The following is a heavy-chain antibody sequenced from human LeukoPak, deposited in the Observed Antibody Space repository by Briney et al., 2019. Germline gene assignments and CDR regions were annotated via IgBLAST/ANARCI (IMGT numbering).Heavy chain of an antibody. J-gene: IGHJ4*02. CDR3: ARGSMVRGVIFGY. CDR2: MSPNNGDT. Sequence: ASVKVSCKTSGYTFTNYDINWVRQATGQGLEWLGWMSPNNGDTGYAQKFQGRVTMTRNTSISTAYMELSSLRSEDTAVYYCARGSMVRGVIFGYWGQGTLVTVSS. V-gene: IGHV1-8*01. CDR1: GYTFTNYD. D-gene: IGHD3-10*01.